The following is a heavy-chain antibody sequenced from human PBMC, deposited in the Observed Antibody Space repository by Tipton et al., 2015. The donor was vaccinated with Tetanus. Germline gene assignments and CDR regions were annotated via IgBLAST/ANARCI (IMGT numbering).Heavy chain of an antibody. CDR1: GDSVSSNSAA. J-gene: IGHJ4*02. V-gene: IGHV6-1*01. CDR2: TYYRSKWYN. D-gene: IGHD6-19*01. CDR3: ARTYSSGCHDY. Sequence: GLVKPSQTLSLTCAISGDSVSSNSAAWHWIRQSPSRGLEWLGRTYYRSKWYNDYAVSVKSRISINTDTSKNQLSLQLNSVTPDDTAVYPCARTYSSGCHDYWGQGTLVTVSS.